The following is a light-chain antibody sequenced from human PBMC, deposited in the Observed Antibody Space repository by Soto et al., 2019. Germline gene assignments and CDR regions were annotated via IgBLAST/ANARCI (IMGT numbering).Light chain of an antibody. CDR2: EGS. V-gene: IGLV2-23*01. Sequence: QSAPGQPSSVPGSPGQSITISCTGTISDVGSYNLVSWYQQHPGKAPKLMIYEGSKRPSGVSNRFSGSKSGNTASLTISGLQAEEEADYYCCSYAGSSTLNYVFGTGTKVTVL. CDR1: ISDVGSYNL. J-gene: IGLJ1*01. CDR3: CSYAGSSTLNYV.